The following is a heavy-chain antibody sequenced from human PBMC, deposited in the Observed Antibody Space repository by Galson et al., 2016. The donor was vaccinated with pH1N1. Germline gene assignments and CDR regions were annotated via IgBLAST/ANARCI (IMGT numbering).Heavy chain of an antibody. Sequence: SLRLSCAASGFSFRFYGMHWVRQAPGKGLEWVAVISYDGRETSSADSVKGRFTISRDNSRNTLYLQMNRLKTEDTAVYYCAKVPHSSGWYSKAPSTFDIWGQGTMVTVSS. CDR2: ISYDGRET. J-gene: IGHJ3*02. D-gene: IGHD6-19*01. CDR3: AKVPHSSGWYSKAPSTFDI. CDR1: GFSFRFYG. V-gene: IGHV3-30*18.